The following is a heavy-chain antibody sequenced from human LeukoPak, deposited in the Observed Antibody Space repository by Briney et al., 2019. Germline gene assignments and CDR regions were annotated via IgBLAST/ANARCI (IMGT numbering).Heavy chain of an antibody. J-gene: IGHJ4*02. CDR3: ARADSGYDSSGYALDY. D-gene: IGHD3-22*01. CDR2: ISGSGGST. V-gene: IGHV3-23*01. Sequence: PGGSLRLSCAASGFTFSSYAMSWVRQAPGKGLEWVSAISGSGGSTYYADSVKGRFTISRDNPKNTLYLQMNSLRAEDTAVYYCARADSGYDSSGYALDYWGQGTLVTVSS. CDR1: GFTFSSYA.